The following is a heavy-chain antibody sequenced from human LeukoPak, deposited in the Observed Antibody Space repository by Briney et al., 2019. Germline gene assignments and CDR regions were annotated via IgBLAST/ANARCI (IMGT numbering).Heavy chain of an antibody. Sequence: EGSLRLSCAASGFTVSSNYMSWVRQAPGKGLEWVSVIYSGGSTYYADSVKGRFTISRDNSKNTLYLQMNSLRAEDTAVYYCARAPDIVVVPATNWGQGTLVTVSS. CDR1: GFTVSSNY. CDR2: IYSGGST. J-gene: IGHJ4*02. V-gene: IGHV3-66*02. CDR3: ARAPDIVVVPATN. D-gene: IGHD2-2*01.